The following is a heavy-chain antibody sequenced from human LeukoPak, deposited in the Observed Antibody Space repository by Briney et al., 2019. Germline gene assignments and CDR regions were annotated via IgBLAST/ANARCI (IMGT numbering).Heavy chain of an antibody. CDR2: ISSSSSTI. V-gene: IGHV3-48*01. CDR3: TRGVATTVKGPYYYYYYMDV. J-gene: IGHJ6*03. D-gene: IGHD4-11*01. CDR1: GFTFSSYS. Sequence: GGSLRLSCAASGFTFSSYSMNWVRQAPGKGLEWVSYISSSSSTIYYADSVKGRFTNSRDNAKNSLYLQMNSLRAEDTAVYYCTRGVATTVKGPYYYYYYMDVWGKGTTVTVSS.